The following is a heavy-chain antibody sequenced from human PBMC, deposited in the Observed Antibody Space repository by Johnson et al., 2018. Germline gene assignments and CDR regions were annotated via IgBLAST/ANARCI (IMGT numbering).Heavy chain of an antibody. CDR2: ISYDGSNK. J-gene: IGHJ4*02. Sequence: VQLVQSGGGVVQPGRSLRLSCAASGFTFSSYGMHWVRQAPGKGLEWVAVISYDGSNKYYADSVKGRFTISRDNSKNTLYLQMNSLRAEDTAVYYCAKAYSSSSHSATYYFDSWGQGTLVTVSS. CDR1: GFTFSSYG. CDR3: AKAYSSSSHSATYYFDS. V-gene: IGHV3-30*18. D-gene: IGHD6-6*01.